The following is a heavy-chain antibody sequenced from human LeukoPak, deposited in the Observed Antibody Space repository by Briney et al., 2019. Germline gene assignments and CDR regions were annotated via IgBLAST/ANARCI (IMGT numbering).Heavy chain of an antibody. CDR3: ARGAGSSSWWEIDY. CDR2: INPNSGGT. D-gene: IGHD6-13*01. V-gene: IGHV1-2*02. Sequence: ASVKVSCKASGYTFTGYYMHWVRQAPGQGLEWMGWINPNSGGTNYAQKFQGRVTMTRDTSISTAYMELSRLRSDDTAVYYCARGAGSSSWWEIDYWGQGTLVTVPS. J-gene: IGHJ4*02. CDR1: GYTFTGYY.